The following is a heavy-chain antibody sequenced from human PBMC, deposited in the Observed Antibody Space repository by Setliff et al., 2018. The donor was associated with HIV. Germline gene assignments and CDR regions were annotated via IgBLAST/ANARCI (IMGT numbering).Heavy chain of an antibody. CDR3: ARGMIVRNYYYYYYMDV. CDR1: GFTFSSYE. V-gene: IGHV3-72*01. J-gene: IGHJ6*03. Sequence: GGSLRLSCAASGFTFSSYEMNWVRQAPGKGLEWVGRTAKKGNSHMTEYAASVKGRFTVSRDDSKNSLFLQMNNLKTEDTAVYYCARGMIVRNYYYYYYMDVWGRGTTVTVSS. D-gene: IGHD3-22*01. CDR2: TAKKGNSHMT.